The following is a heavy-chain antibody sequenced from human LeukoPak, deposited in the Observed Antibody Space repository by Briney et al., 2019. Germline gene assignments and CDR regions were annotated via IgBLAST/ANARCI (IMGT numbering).Heavy chain of an antibody. V-gene: IGHV4-34*01. D-gene: IGHD3-3*01. CDR1: GGSFSGYY. Sequence: SETLSLTCAVYGGSFSGYYWSWIRQPPGKGLEWIGEINHSGSTNYNPSLKSRVTISVDTSKNQFSLKLSSVTAADTAVYYCASSPILEWHESTRNYYGMDVWGQGTTVTVSS. CDR2: INHSGST. CDR3: ASSPILEWHESTRNYYGMDV. J-gene: IGHJ6*02.